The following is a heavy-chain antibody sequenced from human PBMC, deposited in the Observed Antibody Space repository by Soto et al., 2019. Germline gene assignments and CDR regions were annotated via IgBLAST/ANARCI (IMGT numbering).Heavy chain of an antibody. CDR1: GFTFSDSW. CDR2: TVPDGSER. J-gene: IGHJ5*01. D-gene: IGHD6-6*01. Sequence: GGSLRLSCAASGFTFSDSWMNWVRQAPGKGLEWAASTVPDGSERYYVDSVKGRFTISRDNTKTSLYLQMNSLRVDDTAIYYCARDRGFSSFDLWGQGTLVTVSS. CDR3: ARDRGFSSFDL. V-gene: IGHV3-7*01.